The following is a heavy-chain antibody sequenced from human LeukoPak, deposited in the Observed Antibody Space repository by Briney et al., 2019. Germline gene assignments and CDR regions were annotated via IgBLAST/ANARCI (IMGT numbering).Heavy chain of an antibody. V-gene: IGHV4-39*01. CDR3: ARHRPQVAGTTKGGWFDP. CDR2: IYYSGST. D-gene: IGHD1-7*01. Sequence: PSETLSLTCTVSGGSISSSSYYWGWIRQPPGKGLEWIGIIYYSGSTYYSTSLKSRVTISVDTSKSQFSLKLSSVTAADTAVYYCARHRPQVAGTTKGGWFDPWGQGTLVTVSS. J-gene: IGHJ5*02. CDR1: GGSISSSSYY.